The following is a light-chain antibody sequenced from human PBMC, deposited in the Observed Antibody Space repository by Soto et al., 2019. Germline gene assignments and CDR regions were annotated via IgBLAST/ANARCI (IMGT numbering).Light chain of an antibody. J-gene: IGLJ1*01. CDR1: STDIGGYNY. V-gene: IGLV2-14*01. Sequence: QSALTQPASVSGPPGPSITISCTGTSTDIGGYNYVGWCQQHTGKAPSLMIYDVSNRPSGVSNRFSGSKSGNTASLTISGLQAEDEADYYCSSYTSSSTYGFGTGTKVTVL. CDR2: DVS. CDR3: SSYTSSSTYG.